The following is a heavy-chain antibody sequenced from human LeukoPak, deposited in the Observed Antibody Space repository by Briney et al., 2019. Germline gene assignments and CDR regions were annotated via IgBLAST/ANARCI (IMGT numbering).Heavy chain of an antibody. CDR1: GFTFSSYA. D-gene: IGHD5-18*01. J-gene: IGHJ4*02. V-gene: IGHV3-48*03. CDR2: ISGTDRTT. Sequence: PGGSLRLSCAASGFTFSSYAMNWVRQAPGKGLEWVSYISGTDRTTSYADSVRGRFTISRDNAKNSLYLQMNSLRAEDTALYYCTTLGYHLDSWGQGALVTVSS. CDR3: TTLGYHLDS.